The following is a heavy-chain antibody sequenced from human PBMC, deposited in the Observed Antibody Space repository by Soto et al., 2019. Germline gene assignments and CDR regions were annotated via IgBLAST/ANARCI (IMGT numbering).Heavy chain of an antibody. CDR3: VKGGNRGSGVDY. J-gene: IGHJ4*02. CDR2: ITWDGART. V-gene: IGHV3-43*01. Sequence: VQLVESGGVVAQPGGSLRLACAASGFTFDGYPMHWVRQVPGKGLEWVSHITWDGARTYYADSVGGRFTISRDNTKNSLYLEMSRLRTEDTALYYCVKGGNRGSGVDYSGQGTLVTVSS. CDR1: GFTFDGYP. D-gene: IGHD3-10*01.